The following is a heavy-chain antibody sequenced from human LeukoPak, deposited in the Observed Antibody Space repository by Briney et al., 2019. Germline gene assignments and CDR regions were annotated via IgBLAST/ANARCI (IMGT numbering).Heavy chain of an antibody. D-gene: IGHD6-6*01. V-gene: IGHV4-34*01. J-gene: IGHJ6*03. CDR1: GGSFSGYY. CDR2: INHSGST. CDR3: ARGPRIAARRGYYYYMDV. Sequence: SETLSLTCAVYGGSFSGYYWSWIRQPPGKGLEWIGEINHSGSTDYNPSLKSRVTISVDTSKNQFSLKLSSVTAADTAVYYCARGPRIAARRGYYYYMDVWGKGTTVTVSS.